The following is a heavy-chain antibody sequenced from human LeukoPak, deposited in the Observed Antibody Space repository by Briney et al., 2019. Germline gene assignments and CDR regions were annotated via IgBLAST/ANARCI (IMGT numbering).Heavy chain of an antibody. CDR1: GFTFSDYY. J-gene: IGHJ4*02. CDR2: ISNGATYT. CDR3: AKVLGYCTNGLCYFAFDY. V-gene: IGHV3-11*05. Sequence: GGSLRLSCAASGFTFSDYYMSWIRQAPGKGLEWISCISNGATYTKYADSVKGRFTISRDNAKNSLFLQMTSLRAEDTAVYYCAKVLGYCTNGLCYFAFDYWGQGTRVTVSS. D-gene: IGHD2-8*01.